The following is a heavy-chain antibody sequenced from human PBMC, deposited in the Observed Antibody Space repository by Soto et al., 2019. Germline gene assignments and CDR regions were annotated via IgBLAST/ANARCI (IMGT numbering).Heavy chain of an antibody. CDR2: IYYSGST. J-gene: IGHJ4*02. Sequence: SETLSLTCTVSGGSVSSGSYYWSWIRQPPGKGLEWIGYIYYSGSTNYNPSLKSRVTISVDTSKNQFSLKLSSVTAADTAVYYCARVSGYSGYDSNYDYWGQGTLVTVSS. D-gene: IGHD5-12*01. V-gene: IGHV4-61*01. CDR3: ARVSGYSGYDSNYDY. CDR1: GGSVSSGSYY.